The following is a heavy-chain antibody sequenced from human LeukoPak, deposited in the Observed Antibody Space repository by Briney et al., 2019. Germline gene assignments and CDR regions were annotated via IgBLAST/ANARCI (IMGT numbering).Heavy chain of an antibody. V-gene: IGHV3-30-3*01. D-gene: IGHD2-2*01. Sequence: SGGSLRLSCAASGFTFSSYAMYWVRQTPGKGLEWVTVISNDGSNKYYADSVKGRFTVSRDNSRNTLLLEMNSLRTEDTSVYYCARSGCSSTTCSPEYWGQGTLVSVSS. J-gene: IGHJ4*02. CDR3: ARSGCSSTTCSPEY. CDR2: ISNDGSNK. CDR1: GFTFSSYA.